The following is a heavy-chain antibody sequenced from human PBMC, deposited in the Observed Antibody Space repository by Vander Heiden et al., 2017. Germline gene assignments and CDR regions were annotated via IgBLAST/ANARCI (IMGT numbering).Heavy chain of an antibody. J-gene: IGHJ1*01. CDR1: GLTFDDYA. Sequence: EVQLVESGGGLVQPGRSLRLSCAASGLTFDDYAMHWVRQAPGKGLEWVSGISWNSGSIGYADSVKGRFTISRDNAKNSLYLQMNSLRAEDTALYYCAKDSGSSGAGYFQHWGQGTLVTVSS. V-gene: IGHV3-9*01. CDR3: AKDSGSSGAGYFQH. D-gene: IGHD6-6*01. CDR2: ISWNSGSI.